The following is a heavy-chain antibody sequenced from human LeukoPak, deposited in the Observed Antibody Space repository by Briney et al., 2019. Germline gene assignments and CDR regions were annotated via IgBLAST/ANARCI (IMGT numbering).Heavy chain of an antibody. CDR3: AGQTYYYHSSGPTPFDP. CDR1: GYTFTSYG. Sequence: ASVKVSCKASGYTFTSYGISWVRQAPGQGLEWMGWISAYNGNTNYAQKLQGRVTMTTDTSTSTAYMELRSLRSDDTAVYYCAGQTYYYHSSGPTPFDPWGQGTLVTVSS. V-gene: IGHV1-18*01. J-gene: IGHJ5*02. D-gene: IGHD3-22*01. CDR2: ISAYNGNT.